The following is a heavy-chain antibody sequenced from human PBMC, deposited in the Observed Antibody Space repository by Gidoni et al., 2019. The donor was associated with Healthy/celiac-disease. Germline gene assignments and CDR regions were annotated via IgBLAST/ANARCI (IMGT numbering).Heavy chain of an antibody. V-gene: IGHV3-23*01. CDR3: AKDVHGDYVSYLDY. Sequence: EVQLLESGGGLVQHGGSLRLSCAAPGFTFSSDAMSWVRQAPGNGLGWVSVISGSGGSTYYADSVKGRFTISRDNSKNTLYLQMNSLRAEDTAVYYCAKDVHGDYVSYLDYWGQGTLVTVSS. CDR1: GFTFSSDA. CDR2: ISGSGGST. J-gene: IGHJ4*02. D-gene: IGHD4-17*01.